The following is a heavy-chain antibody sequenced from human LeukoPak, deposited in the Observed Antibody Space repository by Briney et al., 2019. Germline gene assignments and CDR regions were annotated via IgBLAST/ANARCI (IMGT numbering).Heavy chain of an antibody. CDR1: GFTFSSYS. CDR2: ISSSSSYI. D-gene: IGHD6-13*01. CDR3: ARGRKAAGTPASWYSKAYYYYYMDV. J-gene: IGHJ6*03. Sequence: GGSLRLSCAASGFTFSSYSMNWVSQAPGKGLEWVSSISSSSSYIYYADSVKGRFTISRDNAKNSLYLQMNSLRAEDTAVYYCARGRKAAGTPASWYSKAYYYYYMDVWGKGTTVTVSS. V-gene: IGHV3-21*01.